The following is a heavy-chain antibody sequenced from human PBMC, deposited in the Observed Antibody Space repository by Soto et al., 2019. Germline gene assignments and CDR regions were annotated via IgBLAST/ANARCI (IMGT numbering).Heavy chain of an antibody. V-gene: IGHV3-23*01. CDR2: IRGSGGST. J-gene: IGHJ4*02. CDR1: GFTLSSYA. D-gene: IGHD6-19*01. Sequence: GGSLRLSCATSGFTLSSYAMSWVRQAPGKGLEWVSSIRGSGGSTYYADSVKGRFTISRDNSKDTAYLQMDSLRAEDTAVYYCAKDMDSSGLFYFDYWGQGALVTVSS. CDR3: AKDMDSSGLFYFDY.